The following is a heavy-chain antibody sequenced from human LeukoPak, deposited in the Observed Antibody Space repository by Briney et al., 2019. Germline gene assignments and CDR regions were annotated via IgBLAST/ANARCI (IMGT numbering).Heavy chain of an antibody. CDR3: ARGFAPAYNFGVFDY. J-gene: IGHJ4*02. CDR2: LYTGGET. D-gene: IGHD5-24*01. V-gene: IGHV3-53*01. CDR1: GFSVSNNY. Sequence: SGRSLRLSCAASGFSVSNNYMIWVRQAPGKGLEWVSLLYTGGETNYADSVKGRFTMSRNTSKNTVSLHMNGLRAEDTAVYYCARGFAPAYNFGVFDYWGQGTLVTVSS.